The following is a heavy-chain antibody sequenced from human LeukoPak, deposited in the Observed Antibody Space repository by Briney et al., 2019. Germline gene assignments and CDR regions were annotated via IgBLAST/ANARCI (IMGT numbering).Heavy chain of an antibody. D-gene: IGHD4-17*01. CDR2: IIPIFGTA. V-gene: IGHV1-69*06. CDR3: ARGVYGDYKNSFDC. Sequence: GASVKVSCKASGGTFSSYAISWVRQAPGQGLEWMGGIIPIFGTANYAQKFQGRATITADKSTSTAYMELSSLRSEDTAVYYCARGVYGDYKNSFDCWGQGTLVTVSS. J-gene: IGHJ4*02. CDR1: GGTFSSYA.